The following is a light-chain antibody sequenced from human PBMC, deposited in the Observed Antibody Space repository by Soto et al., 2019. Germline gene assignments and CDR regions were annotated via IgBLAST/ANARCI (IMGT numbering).Light chain of an antibody. CDR3: QSYDSSLSGYV. V-gene: IGLV1-40*01. CDR1: TSNLGAGYD. J-gene: IGLJ1*01. CDR2: GNN. Sequence: QSVLTQPPSVSGAPGQRVTISCTGSTSNLGAGYDVQWYQQLPGTAPKLLIYGNNNRPSGVPDRFSGSKSGTSASLAIARLQAEDEADYYCQSYDSSLSGYVFGPGTKLTVL.